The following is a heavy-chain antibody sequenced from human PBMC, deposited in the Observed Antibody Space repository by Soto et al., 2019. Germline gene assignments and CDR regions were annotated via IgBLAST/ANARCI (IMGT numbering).Heavy chain of an antibody. CDR3: ARYYDSSGYPSLNWFDP. D-gene: IGHD3-22*01. V-gene: IGHV4-59*01. Sequence: PSETLSLTCTVSGGSISSYYWSWIRQPPGKGLEWIGYIYYSGSTNYNPSLKSQVTISVDTSKNQFSLKLSSVTAADTAVYYCARYYDSSGYPSLNWFDPWGQGTLVTVSS. CDR2: IYYSGST. J-gene: IGHJ5*02. CDR1: GGSISSYY.